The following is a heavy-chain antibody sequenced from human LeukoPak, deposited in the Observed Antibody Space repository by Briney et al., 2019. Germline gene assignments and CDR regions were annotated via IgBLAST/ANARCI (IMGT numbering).Heavy chain of an antibody. CDR3: ARYAGGGVY. J-gene: IGHJ4*02. D-gene: IGHD2-2*01. V-gene: IGHV3-74*01. Sequence: GGSLRLSCAVSGFTFSSGYMHWVRQPPGKGPVWVSRISSDGSNTIYADSVKGRFTISRDDARNTLYLQMNSLRDGGTAVYYCARYAGGGVYWGQGTLVTVSS. CDR2: ISSDGSNT. CDR1: GFTFSSGY.